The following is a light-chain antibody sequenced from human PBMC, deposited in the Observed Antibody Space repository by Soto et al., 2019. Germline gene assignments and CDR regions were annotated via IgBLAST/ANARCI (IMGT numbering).Light chain of an antibody. V-gene: IGKV1-5*01. J-gene: IGKJ5*01. Sequence: EIEMTQSPCTLSASVGDRVTITCRASQSISSCLAWYQQKPGKAPKLLIYGASSLESGVPSRFSGSGSGTDFTLTISCLQSEDFATYYCPQYYSYPLTFGQGTRLEI. CDR3: PQYYSYPLT. CDR1: QSISSC. CDR2: GAS.